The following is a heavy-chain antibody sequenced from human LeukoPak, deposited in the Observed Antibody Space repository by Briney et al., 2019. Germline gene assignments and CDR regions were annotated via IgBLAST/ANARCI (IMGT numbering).Heavy chain of an antibody. J-gene: IGHJ4*02. Sequence: GGSLRLSCAASGFTFSSYSMNWVRQAPGKGLEWVSYISGSSSTIYYADSVKGRFAISRDNAKNSLYLQMNSLRAEDTAVYYCARTDFDSDYWGQGTLVTVSS. D-gene: IGHD3-3*01. CDR3: ARTDFDSDY. V-gene: IGHV3-48*01. CDR2: ISGSSSTI. CDR1: GFTFSSYS.